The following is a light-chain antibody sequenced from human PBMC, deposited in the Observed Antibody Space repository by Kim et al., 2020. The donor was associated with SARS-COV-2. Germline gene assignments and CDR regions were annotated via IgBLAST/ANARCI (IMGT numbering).Light chain of an antibody. CDR2: QDS. V-gene: IGLV3-1*01. CDR3: QAWDSSAYVV. J-gene: IGLJ2*01. Sequence: VSPGQTASITCSGDKLGDKYACWYQQKPGQSPVLVIYQDSKRPSGIPERFSGSNSGNTATLTISGTQAMDEADYYCQAWDSSAYVVFGGGTQLTVL. CDR1: KLGDKY.